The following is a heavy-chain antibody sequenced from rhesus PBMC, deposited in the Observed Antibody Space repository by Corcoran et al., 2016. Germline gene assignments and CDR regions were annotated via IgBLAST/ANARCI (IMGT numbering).Heavy chain of an antibody. J-gene: IGHJ5-2*02. CDR3: AREAGRRGSLDV. CDR1: GGTISSGYCY. V-gene: IGHV4S12*01. CDR2: IYSNSEST. D-gene: IGHD4-29*01. Sequence: QVQLQESGPGVVKPSETLSLTCAVPGGTISSGYCYWSWIRQPPGKGLEWMGGIYSNSESTNYNPSLKSRVTISKDTSKNQFSLKLSSVTATDTAVYYCAREAGRRGSLDVWGRGVLVTVSS.